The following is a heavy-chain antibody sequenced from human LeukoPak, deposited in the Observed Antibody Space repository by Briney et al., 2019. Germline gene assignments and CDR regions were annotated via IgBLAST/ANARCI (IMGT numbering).Heavy chain of an antibody. V-gene: IGHV3-30*18. CDR2: ISYDGSNK. J-gene: IGHJ2*01. CDR1: GFTFSSYG. CDR3: AKESGYFYWYFDL. D-gene: IGHD3-3*01. Sequence: PGGSLRLSCAASGFTFSSYGMHWVRQAPGKGLKWVAVISYDGSNKFYADSVKGRFTISRDNSKNTLYLQMNSLRAEDTAVYYCAKESGYFYWYFDLWGRGTLVTVSS.